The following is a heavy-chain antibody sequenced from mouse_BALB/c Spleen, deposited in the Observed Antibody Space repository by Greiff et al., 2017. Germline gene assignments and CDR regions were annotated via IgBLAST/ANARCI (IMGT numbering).Heavy chain of an antibody. CDR3: ARWLLRDYYAMDY. CDR1: GFSLTSYG. V-gene: IGHV2-2*02. Sequence: VQLVESGPGLVQPSQSLSITCTVSGFSLTSYGVHWVRQSPGKGLEWLGVIWSGGSTDYNAAFISRLSISKDNSKSQVFFKMNSLQANDTAIYYCARWLLRDYYAMDYWGQGTSVTVSS. D-gene: IGHD2-3*01. J-gene: IGHJ4*01. CDR2: IWSGGST.